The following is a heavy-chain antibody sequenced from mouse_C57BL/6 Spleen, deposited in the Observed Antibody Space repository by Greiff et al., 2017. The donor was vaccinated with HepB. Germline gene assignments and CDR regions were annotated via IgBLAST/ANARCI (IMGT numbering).Heavy chain of an antibody. CDR2: ISDGGSYT. Sequence: EVQVVESGGGLVKPGGSLKLSCAASGFTFSSYAMSWVRQTPEKRLEWVATISDGGSYTYYPDNVKGRFTISRDNAKNNLYLQMSHLKSEDTAMYYCARGELGFAYWGQGTLVTVSA. CDR3: ARGELGFAY. J-gene: IGHJ3*01. CDR1: GFTFSSYA. V-gene: IGHV5-4*01. D-gene: IGHD4-1*01.